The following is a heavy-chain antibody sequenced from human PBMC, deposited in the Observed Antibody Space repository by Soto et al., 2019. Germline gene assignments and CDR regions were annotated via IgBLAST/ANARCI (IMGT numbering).Heavy chain of an antibody. D-gene: IGHD2-15*01. CDR2: ISYDGSNK. Sequence: LRLSCAASGFTFSSYAMHWVRQAPGKGLEWVALISYDGSNKYFGDSVKGRFTISRDNSKNTLYLQMNSLRAEDTAVYYCARDRASSFIGATATLFDYWGQGTLVTVSS. CDR1: GFTFSSYA. V-gene: IGHV3-30-3*01. J-gene: IGHJ4*02. CDR3: ARDRASSFIGATATLFDY.